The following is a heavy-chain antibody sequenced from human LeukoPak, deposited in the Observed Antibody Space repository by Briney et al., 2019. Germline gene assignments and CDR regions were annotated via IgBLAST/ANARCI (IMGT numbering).Heavy chain of an antibody. V-gene: IGHV3-23*01. Sequence: GGSLRLSCAASGFTFSSHAMGWVRQAPGKGLEWVSGLSSSGVSTYYADSVKGRFTMSRDNSKNMVYLQMNSLRAEDTAVYYCAKDAVGQGSGWFEGGCWFDPWGQGTLVTVSS. J-gene: IGHJ5*02. D-gene: IGHD6-19*01. CDR2: LSSSGVST. CDR1: GFTFSSHA. CDR3: AKDAVGQGSGWFEGGCWFDP.